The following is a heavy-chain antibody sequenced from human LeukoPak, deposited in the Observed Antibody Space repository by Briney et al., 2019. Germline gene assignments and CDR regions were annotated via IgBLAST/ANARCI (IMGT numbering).Heavy chain of an antibody. CDR2: IYYSGST. CDR3: ARATYYYDSSGYYAPPIFDY. Sequence: SETLSLTCTVSGGSISSYYWSWIRQPPGKGLEWIGYIYYSGSTNYNPSLKSRVTISVDTSKNQFSLKLSPVTAADTAVYYCARATYYYDSSGYYAPPIFDYWGQGTLVTVSS. J-gene: IGHJ4*02. D-gene: IGHD3-22*01. V-gene: IGHV4-59*01. CDR1: GGSISSYY.